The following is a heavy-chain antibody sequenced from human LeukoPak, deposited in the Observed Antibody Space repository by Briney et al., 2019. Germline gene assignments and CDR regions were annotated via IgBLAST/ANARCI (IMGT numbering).Heavy chain of an antibody. J-gene: IGHJ4*02. D-gene: IGHD6-13*01. CDR2: INAGNGNS. CDR1: GYTFTSFA. CDR3: ARVRQQLVPDY. Sequence: ASVKVSCKASGYTFTSFAMHWVRHAPGQRLEWMRWINAGNGNSKYSQKFQGRVTITRDTSASTAYMELSSLRSEDTAVYYCARVRQQLVPDYWGQGTLVTVSS. V-gene: IGHV1-3*01.